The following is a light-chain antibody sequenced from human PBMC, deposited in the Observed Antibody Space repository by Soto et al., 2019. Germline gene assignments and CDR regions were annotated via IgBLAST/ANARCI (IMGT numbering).Light chain of an antibody. J-gene: IGKJ5*01. CDR2: DAS. CDR3: QQRSNWPIT. Sequence: EIVLTQSPVTLSLSPGARAPLSCRATRSVNNFVAWYQQQPGQAPSLLISDASNRATGIPDRFSGSGSGTDFTLTINSLEPEDFAVYYCQQRSNWPITFGQGTRLEIK. CDR1: RSVNNF. V-gene: IGKV3-11*01.